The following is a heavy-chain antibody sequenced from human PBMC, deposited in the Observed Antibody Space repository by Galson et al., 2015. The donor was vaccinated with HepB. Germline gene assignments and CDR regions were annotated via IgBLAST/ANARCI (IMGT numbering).Heavy chain of an antibody. CDR2: INSDGSST. J-gene: IGHJ4*02. CDR1: GFTFSSYW. D-gene: IGHD5-24*01. V-gene: IGHV3-74*01. CDR3: ARAGEMATIRAFFDY. Sequence: LRLSCAASGFTFSSYWMHWVRQAPGKGLVWVSRINSDGSSTSYADSVKGRFTISRDNAKNTLYLQMNSLRAEDTAVYYCARAGEMATIRAFFDYWGQGTLVTVSS.